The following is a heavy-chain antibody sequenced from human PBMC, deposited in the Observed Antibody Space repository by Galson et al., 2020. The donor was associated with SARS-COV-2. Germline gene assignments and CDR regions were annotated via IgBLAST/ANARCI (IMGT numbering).Heavy chain of an antibody. CDR1: GFTFDDYA. Sequence: SLKISCAASGFTFDDYAMHWVRQAPGKGLEWVSGISWNSGSIGYADSVKGRFTISRDNAKNSLYLQMNSLRAEDTALYYCAKASGPERITIFSGDYWGQGTLVTVSS. V-gene: IGHV3-9*01. CDR2: ISWNSGSI. J-gene: IGHJ4*02. D-gene: IGHD3-9*01. CDR3: AKASGPERITIFSGDY.